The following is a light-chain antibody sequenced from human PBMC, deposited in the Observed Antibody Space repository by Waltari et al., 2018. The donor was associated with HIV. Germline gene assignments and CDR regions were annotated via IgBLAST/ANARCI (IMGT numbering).Light chain of an antibody. CDR3: QQYKQLPPYI. Sequence: EIVMTQSPATLSVSPGERATLSCRASQSINTALAWYKQKPGQAPRLLIYDVSTSATGVPPRFSGGGSGTEFTLTISSLQSEDFGVYYCQQYKQLPPYIFGQGTKLEI. J-gene: IGKJ2*01. V-gene: IGKV3-15*01. CDR1: QSINTA. CDR2: DVS.